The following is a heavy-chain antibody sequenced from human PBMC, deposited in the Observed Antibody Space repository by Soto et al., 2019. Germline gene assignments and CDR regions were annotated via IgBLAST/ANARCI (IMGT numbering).Heavy chain of an antibody. V-gene: IGHV1-69*02. CDR3: ASDDFWSGSANRYYYYYYYMDV. D-gene: IGHD3-3*01. CDR2: IIPILGIA. J-gene: IGHJ6*03. Sequence: GASVKVSCKASGGTFSSYTISWVRQAPGQGLEWMGRIIPILGIANYAQKFQGRVTITADKSTSTAYMELSSLRSEDTAVYYCASDDFWSGSANRYYYYYYYMDVWGKGTTVTVSS. CDR1: GGTFSSYT.